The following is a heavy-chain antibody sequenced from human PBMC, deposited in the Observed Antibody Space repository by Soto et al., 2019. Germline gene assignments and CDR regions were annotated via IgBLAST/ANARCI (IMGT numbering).Heavy chain of an antibody. CDR3: ARDKIIGFFDY. D-gene: IGHD2-15*01. Sequence: SETLSLTCAVYGGSFSGYYWTWIRQPPGTGLEWIGEINHSGSTNYNPSLKSRVTISVDTSKNQFSLKLTSVTAADTAVYYCARDKIIGFFDYWGKGTLVTSPQ. V-gene: IGHV4-34*01. J-gene: IGHJ4*02. CDR1: GGSFSGYY. CDR2: INHSGST.